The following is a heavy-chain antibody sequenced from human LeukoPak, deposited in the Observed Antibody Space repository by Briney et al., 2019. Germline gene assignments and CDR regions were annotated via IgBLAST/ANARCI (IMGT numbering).Heavy chain of an antibody. CDR2: IRYDGYDGNKK. CDR1: GFTFSSYG. Sequence: GGSLRLSCAASGFTFSSYGIHWVRQAPGKGLEWVAFIRYDGYDGNKKYYADSVKGRFTISRDNSKNMLFLQMKNLRAEDTAVYYCAKDGAWLRFDDWGQGILVSVSS. CDR3: AKDGAWLRFDD. D-gene: IGHD5-12*01. V-gene: IGHV3-30*02. J-gene: IGHJ4*02.